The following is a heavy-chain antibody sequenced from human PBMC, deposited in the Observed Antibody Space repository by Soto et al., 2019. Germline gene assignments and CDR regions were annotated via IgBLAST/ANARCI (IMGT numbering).Heavy chain of an antibody. V-gene: IGHV3-30*18. CDR1: GFTFSSYG. CDR3: AKDSIQWLVSGMDV. D-gene: IGHD6-19*01. Sequence: QVQLVESGGGVVQPGRSLRLSCAASGFTFSSYGMHWVRXXXXXGXXWVAVISYDGSNKYYADSVKGRFTISRDNXXXXLYLQXNXXRXXXTAVYYCAKDSIQWLVSGMDVWGQGTTVTVSS. J-gene: IGHJ6*02. CDR2: ISYDGSNK.